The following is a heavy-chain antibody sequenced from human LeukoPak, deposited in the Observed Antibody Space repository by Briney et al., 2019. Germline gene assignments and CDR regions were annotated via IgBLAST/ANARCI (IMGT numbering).Heavy chain of an antibody. CDR3: ARVLNSPAAKQLDY. CDR2: ISSSSSYI. Sequence: GGSLRLSCAASTFTFSSYSMNWVRQAPGKGLEWVSSISSSSSYIYYADSVKGRFTISRDNAKNSLYLQMNSLRAEDTAVYYCARVLNSPAAKQLDYWGQGTLVTVSS. J-gene: IGHJ4*02. CDR1: TFTFSSYS. V-gene: IGHV3-21*01. D-gene: IGHD2-15*01.